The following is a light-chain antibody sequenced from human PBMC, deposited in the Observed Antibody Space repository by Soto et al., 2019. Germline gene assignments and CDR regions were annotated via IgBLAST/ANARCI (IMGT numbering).Light chain of an antibody. Sequence: TQSPGTLSLSPGERATLSCRASQSVSSSYLAWYQQKPGQAPRLLIYGASSRATGIPDRFSGSGSGTDFTLTISRLEPEDFAVYYCQQYGSSPAYTFGQGTK. J-gene: IGKJ2*01. CDR1: QSVSSSY. CDR3: QQYGSSPAYT. V-gene: IGKV3-20*01. CDR2: GAS.